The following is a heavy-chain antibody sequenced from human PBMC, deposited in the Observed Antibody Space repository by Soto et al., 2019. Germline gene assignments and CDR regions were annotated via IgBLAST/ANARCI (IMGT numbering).Heavy chain of an antibody. V-gene: IGHV3-23*01. CDR3: ARGGTMIARRAFDI. CDR1: GFTFSSYA. Sequence: GGSLRLSCAASGFTFSSYALSWVRQAPGKGLEWVSGISASGGDTYYADSVKGRFTISRDNSKNSLYLQMNSLRAEDTAVYYCARGGTMIARRAFDIWGQGTMVTVSS. J-gene: IGHJ3*02. CDR2: ISASGGDT. D-gene: IGHD3-22*01.